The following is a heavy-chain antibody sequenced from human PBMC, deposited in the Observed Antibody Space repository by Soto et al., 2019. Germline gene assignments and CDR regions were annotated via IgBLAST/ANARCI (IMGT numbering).Heavy chain of an antibody. CDR3: VRGQRLKTAVEK. Sequence: PGGSLRLSCSASGFTFSSYAMHWVRQAPGKGLEYASAISSNGGSTYYADSVKGRFTISRDNSKNTLYLQMSSLRAEDTAVYYWVRGQRLKTAVEKWDQETMLTISS. CDR1: GFTFSSYA. D-gene: IGHD6-25*01. V-gene: IGHV3-64D*06. CDR2: ISSNGGST. J-gene: IGHJ4*03.